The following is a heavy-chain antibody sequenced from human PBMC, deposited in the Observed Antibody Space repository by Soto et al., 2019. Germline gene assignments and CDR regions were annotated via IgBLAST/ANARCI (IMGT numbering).Heavy chain of an antibody. CDR3: VFYSYGDNRDVHCFQTSRSSDL. J-gene: IGHJ2*01. CDR1: GDSISSYY. D-gene: IGHD5-18*01. V-gene: IGHV4-59*08. Sequence: SETLSLTCSVSGDSISSYYWSWIRQPPGKGLEWIGYIYYSGSTYYNPSLKSRVTISVDTSKNQFSLKLSSVTAADTAVYYCVFYSYGDNRDVHCFQTSRSSDL. CDR2: IYYSGST.